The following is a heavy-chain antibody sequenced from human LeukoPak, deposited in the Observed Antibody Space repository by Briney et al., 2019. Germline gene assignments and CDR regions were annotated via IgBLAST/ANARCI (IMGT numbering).Heavy chain of an antibody. Sequence: PGGSLRLSCAASGFTFSSYWMNWVRQAPGKGLEWVAIIKQDGTETFYVDSVKGRFTISRDNVKNSLYLQMNSLRIEDAAVYYCMGGHGWLPENWGQGTLVTVSS. D-gene: IGHD3-22*01. V-gene: IGHV3-7*01. CDR2: IKQDGTET. CDR3: MGGHGWLPEN. CDR1: GFTFSSYW. J-gene: IGHJ4*02.